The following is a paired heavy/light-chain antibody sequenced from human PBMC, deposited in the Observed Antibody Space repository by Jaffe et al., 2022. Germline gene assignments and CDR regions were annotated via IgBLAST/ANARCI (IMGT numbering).Light chain of an antibody. Sequence: EIVLTQSPVTLSLSPGEGATLSCWASQSVGSALAWYQQKPGQAPRLLIYDASKRATGIPARFSGSGSGTDFTLTISSLEPEDFAVYYCQQRRSWPWMFTFGPGTTVDIK. V-gene: IGKV3-11*01. CDR2: DAS. CDR3: QQRRSWPWMFT. J-gene: IGKJ3*01. CDR1: QSVGSA.
Heavy chain of an antibody. Sequence: EVQLVESGGGLVQPGGSLRLSCAASGFRFSMYDMHWVRQATGKGLEWVSVIGTAADTSYPDSVKGRFTVSRENAKNTLYLQMNSLEAGDTAVYYCTRDCSSNSCSGPHRGYFDLWGRGTLVTVSS. V-gene: IGHV3-13*01. CDR1: GFRFSMYD. D-gene: IGHD2-2*01. CDR3: TRDCSSNSCSGPHRGYFDL. J-gene: IGHJ2*01. CDR2: IGTAADT.